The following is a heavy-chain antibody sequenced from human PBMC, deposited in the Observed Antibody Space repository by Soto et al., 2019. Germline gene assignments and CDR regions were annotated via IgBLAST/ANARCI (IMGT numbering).Heavy chain of an antibody. D-gene: IGHD3-3*01. J-gene: IGHJ6*02. CDR1: GGSISSYY. CDR2: IYTSGST. V-gene: IGHV4-4*07. Sequence: LETLSLTCTVSGGSISSYYWSWIRQPAGKGLEWIGRIYTSGSTNYNPSLKSRVTMSVDTSKNQFSLKLSSVTAADTAVYYCARGTRDYYYYGMDVWGQGTTVTVSS. CDR3: ARGTRDYYYYGMDV.